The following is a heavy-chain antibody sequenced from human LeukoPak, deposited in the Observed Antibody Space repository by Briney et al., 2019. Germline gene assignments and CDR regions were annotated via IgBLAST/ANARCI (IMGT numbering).Heavy chain of an antibody. CDR1: GGSISSYY. CDR2: IYTSGST. CDR3: ARDPGYCSGGSCYSFPSGYFDY. J-gene: IGHJ4*02. D-gene: IGHD2-15*01. Sequence: SETLSLTCTVSGGSISSYYWSWIRQPAGKGLEWIGRIYTSGSTNYNPSLKSRVTMSVDTSKNQFSLKLSSVTAADTAVYYCARDPGYCSGGSCYSFPSGYFDYWGQGTLVTVSS. V-gene: IGHV4-4*07.